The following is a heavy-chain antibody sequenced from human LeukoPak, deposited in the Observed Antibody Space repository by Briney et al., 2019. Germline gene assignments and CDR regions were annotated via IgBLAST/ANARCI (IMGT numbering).Heavy chain of an antibody. V-gene: IGHV3-9*01. D-gene: IGHD3-3*01. CDR1: GFTFDDYA. CDR3: ARAPVNYDFWSGYYYFDY. Sequence: GGSLRLSCAASGFTFDDYAMHWVRHAPGKGLEWASGISWNSGSIGYADSVKGRFTISRDNAKNSLYLQMNSLRAEDTAVYYCARAPVNYDFWSGYYYFDYWGQGTLVTVSS. J-gene: IGHJ4*02. CDR2: ISWNSGSI.